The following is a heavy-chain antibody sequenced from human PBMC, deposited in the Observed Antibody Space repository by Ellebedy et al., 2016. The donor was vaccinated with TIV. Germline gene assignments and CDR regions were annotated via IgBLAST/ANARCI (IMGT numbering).Heavy chain of an antibody. V-gene: IGHV4-39*01. CDR1: GDSISTSRYC. CDR2: VRYGGSP. D-gene: IGHD3-10*01. J-gene: IGHJ5*02. Sequence: MPGGSLRLSCDVSGDSISTSRYCWAWIRQPPGKGLEWIGTVRYGGSPGYDPSLKSRVTISVDTSKNQFSLNLNSVTAADTAVYYCARQGNYASGSWGWFDPWGQGTLVTVSS. CDR3: ARQGNYASGSWGWFDP.